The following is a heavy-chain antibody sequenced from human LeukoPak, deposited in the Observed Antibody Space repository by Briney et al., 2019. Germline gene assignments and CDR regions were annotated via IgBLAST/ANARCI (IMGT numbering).Heavy chain of an antibody. J-gene: IGHJ4*02. Sequence: PGGSLRLSCAASGFTFSSYSMNWVRQAPGKGLEWVSYISSSSSTIYYADSVKGRFTISRDNAKNSLYLQMTSLRVEDTAVYYCTSGRGYSSGGQGTLVTVSS. CDR3: TSGRGYSS. CDR1: GFTFSSYS. D-gene: IGHD2-15*01. CDR2: ISSSSSTI. V-gene: IGHV3-48*01.